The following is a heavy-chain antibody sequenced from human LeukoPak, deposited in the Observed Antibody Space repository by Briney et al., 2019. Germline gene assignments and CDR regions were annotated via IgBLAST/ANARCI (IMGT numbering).Heavy chain of an antibody. J-gene: IGHJ6*02. CDR2: IFYSGTT. CDR1: GGSFSGYY. D-gene: IGHD6-19*01. V-gene: IGHV4-59*08. CDR3: ARDSREYVAGLYYYYGMDV. Sequence: SETLSLTCAVYGGSFSGYYWSWIRQPPGKGLEWIGYIFYSGTTNYNPSLKSRVTISVDTSKNQFSLKLSSVTAADTAIYYCARDSREYVAGLYYYYGMDVWGQGTTVTVSS.